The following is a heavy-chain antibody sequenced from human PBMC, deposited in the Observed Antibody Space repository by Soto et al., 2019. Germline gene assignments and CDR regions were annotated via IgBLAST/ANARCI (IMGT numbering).Heavy chain of an antibody. J-gene: IGHJ3*02. CDR3: ARGGDYHGYDI. V-gene: IGHV3-74*01. Sequence: EVQLVESGGGLVQPGGSLRLSCAASGFTFSRYWIHWVRQAPGKGLVWVSRIDSDGSSAIYADSVKGRFTISRDNAKNTLYLQMNSLRVEDTAVDYGARGGDYHGYDIWGQGTMVTVSS. D-gene: IGHD2-21*02. CDR1: GFTFSRYW. CDR2: IDSDGSSA.